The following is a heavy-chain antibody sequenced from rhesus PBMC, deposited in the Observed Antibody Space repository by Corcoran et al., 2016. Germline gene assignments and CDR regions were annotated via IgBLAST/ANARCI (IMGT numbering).Heavy chain of an antibody. CDR2: IYGKSGTT. V-gene: IGHV4S9*01. CDR1: GGSISDSYY. J-gene: IGHJ6*01. CDR3: ASYCTGSGCYEYGLDS. Sequence: QVQLQESGPGLVKPSETLSLTCAVSGGSISDSYYWNWIRQPPGKGLEWIGNIYGKSGTTSSTPSLKSRVTISKDTSKNQCFLKLSSVTAADTAVYYCASYCTGSGCYEYGLDSWGQGVVVTVSS. D-gene: IGHD2-21*01.